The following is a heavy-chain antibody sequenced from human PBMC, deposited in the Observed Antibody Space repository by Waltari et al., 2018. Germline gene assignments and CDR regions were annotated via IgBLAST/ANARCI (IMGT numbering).Heavy chain of an antibody. D-gene: IGHD6-13*01. Sequence: EVQVVESGGGLVQPGGSLKLSCAPPGFTFRGSTIHWVRQTSGKGLEWIGRIRSKPNNYATRYTASVEGRFTISRDDSENTAYLQMSSLMTEDTAVYYCTGGAVTGTDFWGQGTLFTVSS. CDR3: TGGAVTGTDF. CDR2: IRSKPNNYAT. CDR1: GFTFRGST. J-gene: IGHJ4*02. V-gene: IGHV3-73*01.